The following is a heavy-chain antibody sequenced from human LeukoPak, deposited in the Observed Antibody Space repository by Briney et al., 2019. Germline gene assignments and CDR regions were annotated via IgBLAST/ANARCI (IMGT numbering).Heavy chain of an antibody. CDR2: INQDGSEK. J-gene: IGHJ4*02. CDR3: ARDHTVAGIVFDS. Sequence: GGSLRLSCAASGFTFSSYWMNWVRQAPGKGLEWVANINQDGSEKYYVDSAKGRFTISRDNAENSLDLQMNRLRAEDTAVYYCARDHTVAGIVFDSWGQGTLVTVSS. V-gene: IGHV3-7*01. D-gene: IGHD6-19*01. CDR1: GFTFSSYW.